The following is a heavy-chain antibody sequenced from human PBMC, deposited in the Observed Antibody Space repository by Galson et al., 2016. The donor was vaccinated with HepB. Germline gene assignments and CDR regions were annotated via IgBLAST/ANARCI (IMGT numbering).Heavy chain of an antibody. CDR2: IIGSGGST. Sequence: SLRLSCAAPGFTFSSYSMVWVRQTPGKGLEWVSDIIGSGGSTLYGDSVKGRFTISRDNSKNTVYLQMNSLRAEDTAVYYCATATGWYGFGSFDIWGQGTLVTVSS. CDR1: GFTFSSYS. D-gene: IGHD6-19*01. J-gene: IGHJ3*02. V-gene: IGHV3-23*01. CDR3: ATATGWYGFGSFDI.